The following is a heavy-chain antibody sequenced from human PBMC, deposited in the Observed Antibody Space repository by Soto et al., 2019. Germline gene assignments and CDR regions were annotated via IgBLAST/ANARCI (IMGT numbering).Heavy chain of an antibody. Sequence: GGSLRLSCAASGFTFSSYGMHWVRQAPGKGLEWVAVIWYDGSNKYYADSVKGRFTISRDNSKNTLYLQMNSLRAEDTAVYYCARDLLPMIVVGSNDALLTPFDYWGQGTLVTVSS. J-gene: IGHJ4*02. CDR1: GFTFSSYG. D-gene: IGHD3-22*01. CDR3: ARDLLPMIVVGSNDALLTPFDY. V-gene: IGHV3-33*01. CDR2: IWYDGSNK.